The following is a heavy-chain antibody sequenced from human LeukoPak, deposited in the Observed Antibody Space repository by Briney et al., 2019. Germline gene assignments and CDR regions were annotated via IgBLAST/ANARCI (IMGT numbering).Heavy chain of an antibody. Sequence: GGSLRLSCAASGFTFSSYSMNWVRQAPGRGLEWVSSISSSSSNIYYADSVKGRFTISRDNAKNSLYLQMNSLRAEDTAVYYCARDRGNQRGYYYYMDVWGKGTTVTVSS. D-gene: IGHD1-14*01. CDR3: ARDRGNQRGYYYYMDV. CDR2: ISSSSSNI. V-gene: IGHV3-21*01. CDR1: GFTFSSYS. J-gene: IGHJ6*03.